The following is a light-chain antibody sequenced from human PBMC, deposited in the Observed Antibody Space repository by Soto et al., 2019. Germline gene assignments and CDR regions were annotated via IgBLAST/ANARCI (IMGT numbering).Light chain of an antibody. Sequence: QPVLTQPPSVSGTPGQRVTISCSGSSSNIGSKAVTWYQQLPGTAPKLLIHTNNQRPSGVPDRFSGSKSGTSASLAISGLQSEDEADYHCAAWDDSLNGFVAFGGGTKVTV. CDR3: AAWDDSLNGFVA. CDR2: TNN. V-gene: IGLV1-44*01. J-gene: IGLJ2*01. CDR1: SSNIGSKA.